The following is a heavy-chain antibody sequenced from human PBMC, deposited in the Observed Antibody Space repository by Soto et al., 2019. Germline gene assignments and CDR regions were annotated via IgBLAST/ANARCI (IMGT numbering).Heavy chain of an antibody. Sequence: PGGSLRLSCAASGFTFSSYAMSWVRQAPGKGLEWVSAISGSGGSTYYADSVKGRFAISRDNSKNTLYLQMNSLRAEGTAVYYCAKDPDSSGWYADNWFDPWGQGTLVTVSS. J-gene: IGHJ5*02. D-gene: IGHD6-19*01. CDR1: GFTFSSYA. CDR3: AKDPDSSGWYADNWFDP. V-gene: IGHV3-23*01. CDR2: ISGSGGST.